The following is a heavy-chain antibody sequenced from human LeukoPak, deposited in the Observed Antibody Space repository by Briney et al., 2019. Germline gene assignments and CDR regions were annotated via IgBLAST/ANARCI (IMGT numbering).Heavy chain of an antibody. CDR2: INHSGRT. J-gene: IGHJ5*01. CDR3: AGGSSGPRLAS. CDR1: GGSISSGSYY. V-gene: IGHV4-39*02. Sequence: SETLSLTCTVSGGSISSGSYYWTWIRQPPGKGLEWIGEINHSGRTYYNPSLKSRVTISIDTSTSHFSLSLTSVTAADTAVYYCAGGSSGPRLASWGQGTLVTVSS. D-gene: IGHD6-19*01.